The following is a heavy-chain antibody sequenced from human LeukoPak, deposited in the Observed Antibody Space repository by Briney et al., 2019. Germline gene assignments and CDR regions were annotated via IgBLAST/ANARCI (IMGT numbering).Heavy chain of an antibody. J-gene: IGHJ4*02. CDR1: GFTFSSYW. Sequence: GGSLRLSCAASGFTFSSYWMHWVRQAPGKGLVWVSRINSDGSSTSYADSVKGRFTISRDNAKNTLYLQMNSLRAEDTAVNYCARERYFDSNYFDYWGQGTLVTVSS. CDR2: INSDGSST. V-gene: IGHV3-74*01. CDR3: ARERYFDSNYFDY. D-gene: IGHD3-9*01.